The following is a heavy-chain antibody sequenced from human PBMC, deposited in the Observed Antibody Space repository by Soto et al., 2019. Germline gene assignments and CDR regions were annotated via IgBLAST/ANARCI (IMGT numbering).Heavy chain of an antibody. D-gene: IGHD6-19*01. CDR1: GFTFSGHA. CDR2: IWYDGSNK. CDR3: ARDGQSLAPYALDV. Sequence: QVQVVESGGGVVQPGRSLRLSCTVSGFTFSGHAMHWVRQAPGKGLEWVAQIWYDGSNKYYADSVKGRFTISRDNSKNILYVQKDSLRVDDKAVYYCARDGQSLAPYALDVWGQGTSVTVSS. V-gene: IGHV3-33*01. J-gene: IGHJ6*02.